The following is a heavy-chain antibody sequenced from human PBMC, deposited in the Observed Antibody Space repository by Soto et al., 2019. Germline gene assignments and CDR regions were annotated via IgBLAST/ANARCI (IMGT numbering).Heavy chain of an antibody. CDR3: TRGDCSATTCRFDS. Sequence: EVQLAESGGGLVQPGGSPRLSCAASGFTFSNHYMDWVRQPPGKGLDWVGRIRNKAKSYTTDYAASVKGRFTISRDDSKNFLYLQMNSLKTEDTAVYYCTRGDCSATTCRFDSWGQGTLVTVSS. J-gene: IGHJ4*02. D-gene: IGHD2-2*01. V-gene: IGHV3-72*01. CDR1: GFTFSNHY. CDR2: IRNKAKSYTT.